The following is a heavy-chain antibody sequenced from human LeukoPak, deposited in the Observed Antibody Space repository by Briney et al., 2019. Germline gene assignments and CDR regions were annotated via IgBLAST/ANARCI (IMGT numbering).Heavy chain of an antibody. CDR1: GFTVGYNY. D-gene: IGHD6-13*01. CDR3: ARGYSSPM. Sequence: GSLRLSCAASGFTVGYNYITWVRQAPGKGLEWVSAIYDGGGTYYADSVKGRFTMSRDNSKSTLYLQMNSLRADDTAVYYCARGYSSPMGGQGILVTVSS. CDR2: IYDGGGT. J-gene: IGHJ4*02. V-gene: IGHV3-53*01.